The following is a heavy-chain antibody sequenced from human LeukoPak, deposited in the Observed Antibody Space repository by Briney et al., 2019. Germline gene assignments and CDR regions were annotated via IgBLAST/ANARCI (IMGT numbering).Heavy chain of an antibody. CDR1: GFTFSSYS. V-gene: IGHV3-21*01. D-gene: IGHD5-18*01. CDR2: ISSSSSYI. Sequence: PGGSLRLSCAASGFTFSSYSMNWVRQAPGKGLEWVSSISSSSSYIYYADSVKGRFTISRDNAKNTLYLQMNSLRAEDTAVYYCARDIAQLWLPGGLDYWGQGTLVTVSS. CDR3: ARDIAQLWLPGGLDY. J-gene: IGHJ4*02.